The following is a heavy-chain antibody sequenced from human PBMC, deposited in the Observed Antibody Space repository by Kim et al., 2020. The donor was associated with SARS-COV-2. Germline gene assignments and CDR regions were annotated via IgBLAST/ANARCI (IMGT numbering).Heavy chain of an antibody. CDR1: FDDQA. CDR2: ISGSSYST. Sequence: FDDQALDWARQAPEKGIEWGSGISGSSYSTSYADSLKGRLTISRDNSKKTVYVQMNSLRIEDTAVYYCAKGWSAAGFDPWGQGTLAT. D-gene: IGHD6-13*01. CDR3: AKGWSAAGFDP. V-gene: IGHV3-23*01. J-gene: IGHJ5*02.